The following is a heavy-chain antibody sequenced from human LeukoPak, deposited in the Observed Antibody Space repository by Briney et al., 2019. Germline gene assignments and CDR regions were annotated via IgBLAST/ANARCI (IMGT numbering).Heavy chain of an antibody. J-gene: IGHJ4*02. CDR1: GYTFTSYA. Sequence: ASVKVSCKASGYTFTSYAMHWVRQAPGQRLEWMGWINAGNGNTKYSQKFQGRVTMTRDTSTSTVYMELSSLRSEDTAVYYCARVGISGSYLGYWGQGTLVTVSS. D-gene: IGHD1-26*01. CDR2: INAGNGNT. V-gene: IGHV1-3*01. CDR3: ARVGISGSYLGY.